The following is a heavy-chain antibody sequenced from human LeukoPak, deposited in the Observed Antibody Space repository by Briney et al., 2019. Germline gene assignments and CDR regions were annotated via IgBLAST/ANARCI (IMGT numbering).Heavy chain of an antibody. D-gene: IGHD3-9*01. J-gene: IGHJ4*02. Sequence: GGSLRLSCAASGFTFDDYAMHWVRQAPGKGPEWVSGISWNSGSIGCADSVKGRFTISRDNAKNSLYLQMNSLRAEDMALYYCAKDMNDILTGFDCWGQGTLVTVSS. CDR2: ISWNSGSI. CDR3: AKDMNDILTGFDC. V-gene: IGHV3-9*03. CDR1: GFTFDDYA.